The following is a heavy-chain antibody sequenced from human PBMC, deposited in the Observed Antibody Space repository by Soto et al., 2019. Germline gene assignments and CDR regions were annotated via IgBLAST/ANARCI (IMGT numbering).Heavy chain of an antibody. D-gene: IGHD2-15*01. CDR1: GGTFSSYT. J-gene: IGHJ5*02. V-gene: IGHV1-69*02. CDR2: IIPILGIA. CDR3: RRGREGYCSGGSCYEGDWFDH. Sequence: QVQLVQSGAEVKKPGSSVKVSCKASGGTFSSYTISWVRQAPGQGLEWMGRIIPILGIANYAQKIQGRVTITADKSTSTAYMEMSSPRSADTAVYYCRRGREGYCSGGSCYEGDWFDHWGQGTLVTVSS.